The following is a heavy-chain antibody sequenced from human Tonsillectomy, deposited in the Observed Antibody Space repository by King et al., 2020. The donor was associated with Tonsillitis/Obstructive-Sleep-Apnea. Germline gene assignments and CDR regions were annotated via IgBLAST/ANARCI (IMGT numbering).Heavy chain of an antibody. Sequence: VQLQQWGAGLLKPSETLSLTCAVYGGSFTGYYWSWIRQPPGKGLEWIGEINHSGSTNYNPSLKSRVTISVDTSKNQFSLKLSSVTAADTAVYYCLAFYYYYGMDVWGQGTTVTVSS. CDR3: LAFYYYYGMDV. D-gene: IGHD5-12*01. J-gene: IGHJ6*02. CDR2: INHSGST. CDR1: GGSFTGYY. V-gene: IGHV4-34*01.